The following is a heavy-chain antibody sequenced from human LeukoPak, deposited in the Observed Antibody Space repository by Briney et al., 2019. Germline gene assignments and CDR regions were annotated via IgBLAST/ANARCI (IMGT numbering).Heavy chain of an antibody. Sequence: GGSLRLSCAASGFTLSSLAMHWVRQAPGKGLEWVSSSGTRSGTKYYADSVMGRFAISRDSAMNSVSLQINSLRAEDTAVYYCLLQMTYGELSDPDFRGQGTLVTVSS. V-gene: IGHV3-21*01. J-gene: IGHJ4*02. CDR1: GFTLSSLA. CDR3: LLQMTYGELSDPDF. CDR2: SGTRSGTK. D-gene: IGHD3-16*02.